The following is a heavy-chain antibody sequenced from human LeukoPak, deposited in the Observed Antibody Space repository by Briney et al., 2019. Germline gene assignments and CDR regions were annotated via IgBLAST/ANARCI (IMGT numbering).Heavy chain of an antibody. CDR3: ARAVGPYDY. J-gene: IGHJ4*02. CDR1: GFIFTTYG. CDR2: IWPDGSIK. Sequence: GESLRLSCAASGFIFTTYGIHWVRQAPGKGLEWVAVIWPDGSIKYYADSVKDRFTISRDDSKNTLYLQMNSLRAEDTGVYFCARAVGPYDYWGQGTLVTVSS. D-gene: IGHD2-15*01. V-gene: IGHV3-33*01.